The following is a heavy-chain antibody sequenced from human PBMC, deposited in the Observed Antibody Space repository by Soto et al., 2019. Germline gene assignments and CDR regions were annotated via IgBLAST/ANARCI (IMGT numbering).Heavy chain of an antibody. V-gene: IGHV3-74*01. CDR3: GRAFAGYGSVDY. CDR2: INGAANSV. CDR1: GFIFSNYW. Sequence: EVHLAESGGGLVQPGGSLRLSCAASGFIFSNYWMHWVRQAPGKGLMWVSRINGAANSVAYADSVTGRFTIFRDNAKNTLYLQIYGLRADDTAVYYCGRAFAGYGSVDYWGQGTLVTVSS. D-gene: IGHD5-12*01. J-gene: IGHJ4*02.